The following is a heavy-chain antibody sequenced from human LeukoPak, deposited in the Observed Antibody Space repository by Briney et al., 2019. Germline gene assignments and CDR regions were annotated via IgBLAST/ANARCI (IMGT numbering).Heavy chain of an antibody. D-gene: IGHD6-19*01. CDR2: INQDGSET. V-gene: IGHV3-7*03. CDR3: ATSSSGWYHN. J-gene: IGHJ3*01. Sequence: GGSLRLSYTASGFTFSNFWMSWVRQAPGKGLEWVATINQDGSETYYVDSLKGRFTISRDNAKNSLSLQMNSLRAEDTAVYYCATSSSGWYHNWGRGTLVTVSS. CDR1: GFTFSNFW.